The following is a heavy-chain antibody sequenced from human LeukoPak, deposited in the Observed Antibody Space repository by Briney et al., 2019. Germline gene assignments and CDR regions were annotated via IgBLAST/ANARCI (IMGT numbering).Heavy chain of an antibody. D-gene: IGHD2-15*01. CDR1: GGSISSGGYS. CDR3: ARVQRGGYYYYGMDV. J-gene: IGHJ6*02. Sequence: SETLSLTCAVSGGSISSGGYSWSWIRQPPGKGLEWIGYIYHSGSTYYNPSLKSRVTISVDRSKNQFSLKLSSVTAADTAVYYCARVQRGGYYYYGMDVWGQGTTVTVSS. V-gene: IGHV4-30-2*01. CDR2: IYHSGST.